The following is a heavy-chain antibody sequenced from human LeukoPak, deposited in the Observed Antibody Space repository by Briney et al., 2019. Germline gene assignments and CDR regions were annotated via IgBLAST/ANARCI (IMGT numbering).Heavy chain of an antibody. CDR3: ARRVAAAGYFDY. J-gene: IGHJ4*02. CDR2: INPNSGGT. D-gene: IGHD6-13*01. V-gene: IGHV1-2*02. CDR1: AYTFTGYY. Sequence: ASVKVSCKASAYTFTGYYVHWVRQAPGQGLEWMGWINPNSGGTTYAQKFQGRVTMTRDTSITTAYMELSSLTSDDTAVYYCARRVAAAGYFDYWGQGTLVTVSS.